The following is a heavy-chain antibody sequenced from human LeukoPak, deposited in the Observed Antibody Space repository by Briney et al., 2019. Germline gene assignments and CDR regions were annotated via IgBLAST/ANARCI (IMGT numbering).Heavy chain of an antibody. CDR3: ARWPDYYDTSKYYYGMDV. V-gene: IGHV3-9*01. J-gene: IGHJ6*02. CDR1: GFTFDDYA. Sequence: GRSLRLSCAASGFTFDDYAMHWVRQAPGKGLEWVSGISWNSGSIGYADSVKGRFTISRDNAKNSLYLQMNSLRAEDTALYYCARWPDYYDTSKYYYGMDVWGRGTTVTVSS. D-gene: IGHD3-22*01. CDR2: ISWNSGSI.